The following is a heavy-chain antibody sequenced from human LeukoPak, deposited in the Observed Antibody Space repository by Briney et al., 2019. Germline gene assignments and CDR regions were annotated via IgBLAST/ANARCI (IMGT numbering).Heavy chain of an antibody. J-gene: IGHJ3*02. V-gene: IGHV1-2*02. CDR1: GYTFTCYY. D-gene: IGHD2-15*01. CDR2: INPNSGGT. CDR3: ARTHCSGGSCPGAFDI. Sequence: ASVKVSCKASGYTFTCYYMHWVRHAPGQGLEWMGWINPNSGGTNYAQKFQGRVTMTRDTSISTAYMELSRLRSDDTAVYYCARTHCSGGSCPGAFDIWGQGTMVTVSS.